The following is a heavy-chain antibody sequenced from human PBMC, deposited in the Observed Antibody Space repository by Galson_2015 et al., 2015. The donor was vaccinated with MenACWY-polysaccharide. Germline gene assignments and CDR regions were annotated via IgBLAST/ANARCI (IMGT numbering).Heavy chain of an antibody. CDR1: GDSVSSNSGS. CDR2: TYYRSKWYS. J-gene: IGHJ4*02. D-gene: IGHD6-6*01. CDR3: ARMHSGSSSDFDY. Sequence: CAISGDSVSSNSGSWHWVRQSPSRGLEWLGRTYYRSKWYSYYGASVKGRITINPDTSKNQFPLQLNSVTPEDTAVYYCARMHSGSSSDFDYWGQGTLVTVSS. V-gene: IGHV6-1*01.